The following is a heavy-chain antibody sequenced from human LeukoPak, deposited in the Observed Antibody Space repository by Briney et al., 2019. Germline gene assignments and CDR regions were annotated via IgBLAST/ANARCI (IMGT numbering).Heavy chain of an antibody. Sequence: TSETLSLTCTVSGGSISSYYWSWILLPPGKGLEWIGYLSKSGNTNYSPSLKSRVTIFGDTSKNQFFLKLSSVTAADTAMYYCARARYVNSFYAFDIWGQGTLVTVSS. CDR1: GGSISSYY. D-gene: IGHD3-9*01. CDR3: ARARYVNSFYAFDI. J-gene: IGHJ3*02. CDR2: LSKSGNT. V-gene: IGHV4-59*01.